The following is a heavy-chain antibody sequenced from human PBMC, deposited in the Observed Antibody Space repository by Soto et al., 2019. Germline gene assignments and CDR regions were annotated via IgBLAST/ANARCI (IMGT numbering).Heavy chain of an antibody. CDR1: GFTFSNYA. Sequence: GGSLRLSCAASGFTFSNYAMSWVRQPPGKGLEWVSTVSGSGATTFYADSVRGRFTISRDNYKNTLYLQMNSLRVEDMAVYYCAKAEGAVAATSFDFWGQGNLVTVSS. CDR2: VSGSGATT. J-gene: IGHJ4*02. CDR3: AKAEGAVAATSFDF. V-gene: IGHV3-23*01. D-gene: IGHD6-19*01.